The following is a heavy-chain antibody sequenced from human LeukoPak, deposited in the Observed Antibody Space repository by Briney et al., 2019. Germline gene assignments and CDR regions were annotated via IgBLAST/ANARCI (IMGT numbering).Heavy chain of an antibody. CDR2: INPNSGGT. CDR1: GYTFTGYY. J-gene: IGHJ5*02. D-gene: IGHD4-23*01. CDR3: ARGHTVASSRGGFDP. V-gene: IGHV1-2*02. Sequence: ASVKVSCKASGYTFTGYYMHWVRQAPGQGLEWMRWINPNSGGTNYAQKFQGRVTMTRDTSISTAYMELSRLRSDDTAVYYCARGHTVASSRGGFDPWGQGTLVTVSS.